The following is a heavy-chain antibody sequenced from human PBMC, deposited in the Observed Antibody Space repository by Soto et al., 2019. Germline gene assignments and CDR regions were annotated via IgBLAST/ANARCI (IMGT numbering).Heavy chain of an antibody. V-gene: IGHV4-38-2*01. CDR2: VYHSGST. J-gene: IGHJ4*02. CDR3: ARSGTTSHPLPKQ. Sequence: SETLSLTCVVSGYSISSAYYWGWIRQPPGKGLEWIGSVYHSGSTYYNPSLKSRVTISVDTSKNHFSLKLRSVTAADSAVYYCARSGTTSHPLPKQWGQGTLVTVPS. D-gene: IGHD1-1*01. CDR1: GYSISSAYY.